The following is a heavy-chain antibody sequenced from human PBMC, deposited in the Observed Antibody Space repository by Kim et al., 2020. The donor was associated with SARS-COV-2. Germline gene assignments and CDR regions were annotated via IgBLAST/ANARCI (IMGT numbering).Heavy chain of an antibody. D-gene: IGHD1-1*01. CDR3: ARDFFSNGWYNSARRDY. V-gene: IGHV4-39*07. Sequence: LKVRVTISVNTSKNQFSLKLSSVTAADTAVYYCARDFFSNGWYNSARRDYWGQGTLVTVSS. J-gene: IGHJ4*02.